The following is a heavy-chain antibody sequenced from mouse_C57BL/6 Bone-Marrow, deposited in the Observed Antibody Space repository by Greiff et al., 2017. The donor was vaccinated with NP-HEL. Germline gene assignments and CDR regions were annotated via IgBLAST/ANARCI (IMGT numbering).Heavy chain of an antibody. CDR3: TRGFITTVVASYYYAMDY. CDR1: GFTFSSYA. V-gene: IGHV5-9-1*02. Sequence: EVMLVESGEGLVKPGGSLKLSCAASGFTFSSYAMSWVRQTPEKRLEWVAYISSGGDYIYYADTVKGRFTISRDNARNTLYLQMSSLKSEDTAMYYCTRGFITTVVASYYYAMDYWGQGTSVTVSS. D-gene: IGHD1-1*01. J-gene: IGHJ4*01. CDR2: ISSGGDYI.